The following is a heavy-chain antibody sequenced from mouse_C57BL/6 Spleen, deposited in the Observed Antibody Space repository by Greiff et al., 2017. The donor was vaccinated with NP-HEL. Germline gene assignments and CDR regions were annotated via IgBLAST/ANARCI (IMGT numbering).Heavy chain of an antibody. CDR2: IDPSDSET. CDR1: GYTFTSYW. V-gene: IGHV1-52*01. CDR3: ARGEDLGRAWFAY. Sequence: QVQLQQPGAELVRPGSSVKLSCKASGYTFTSYWMHWVKQRPIQGLEWIGNIDPSDSETHYNQKFKDKATLTVDKSSSTAYMQLSSLTSEDSAVYYCARGEDLGRAWFAYWGQGTLVTVSA. J-gene: IGHJ3*01. D-gene: IGHD4-1*01.